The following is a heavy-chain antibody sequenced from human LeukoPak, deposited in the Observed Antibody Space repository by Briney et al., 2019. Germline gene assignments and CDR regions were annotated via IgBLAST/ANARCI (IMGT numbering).Heavy chain of an antibody. Sequence: PGGSLRLSCAASGFTFSSDSMNWVRQAPGKGLEWVSSISSSSSYIYYADSVKGRFTISRDNAKNSLYLQMNSLRAEDTAVYYCARGGIAVAGTALDYWGQGTLVTVSS. D-gene: IGHD6-19*01. CDR2: ISSSSSYI. CDR1: GFTFSSDS. CDR3: ARGGIAVAGTALDY. J-gene: IGHJ4*02. V-gene: IGHV3-21*01.